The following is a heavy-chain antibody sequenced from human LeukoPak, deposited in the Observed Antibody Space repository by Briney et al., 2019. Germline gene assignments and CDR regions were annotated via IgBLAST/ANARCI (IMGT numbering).Heavy chain of an antibody. CDR3: ARQVDTTMALPDY. D-gene: IGHD5-18*01. CDR1: GYTFTIYG. J-gene: IGHJ4*02. V-gene: IGHV1-18*01. Sequence: ASVTVSFKTSGYTFTIYGVSWVRQAPGQRLEWMGWISTYNYNTNYAQKFRGRVTLTKDTSTSTVYMELRSLRSDDTAIYYCARQVDTTMALPDYWGQGTLVTVSS. CDR2: ISTYNYNT.